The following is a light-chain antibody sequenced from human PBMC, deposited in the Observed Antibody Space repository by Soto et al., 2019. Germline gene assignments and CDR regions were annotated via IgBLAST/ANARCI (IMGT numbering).Light chain of an antibody. V-gene: IGLV2-14*03. CDR1: SSDVGTYNR. CDR3: SSQADRSTLI. J-gene: IGLJ2*01. CDR2: DVS. Sequence: QSVLTQPASVSGSPGQSITISCTGTSSDVGTYNRVSWYQQHPGQAPRLMIYDVSNRPSGVSNRFSGSKSSNTASLTISGLQAEDEANDYCSSQADRSTLIFGGGTQLTVL.